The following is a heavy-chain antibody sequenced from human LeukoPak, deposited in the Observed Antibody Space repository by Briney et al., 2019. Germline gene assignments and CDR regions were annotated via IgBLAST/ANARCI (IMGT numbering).Heavy chain of an antibody. CDR3: AGGLEGIAGTIYGMDV. CDR2: FDPDDGET. D-gene: IGHD1-7*01. Sequence: GASVTVSCTVSGHTLTELSMHWVRQAPGKGLEWMGGFDPDDGETFYAQKFQGRLTMTEDTSTDTAYMELSSLRSEDTAVYYCAGGLEGIAGTIYGMDVWGPGTTVTVSS. V-gene: IGHV1-24*01. J-gene: IGHJ6*02. CDR1: GHTLTELS.